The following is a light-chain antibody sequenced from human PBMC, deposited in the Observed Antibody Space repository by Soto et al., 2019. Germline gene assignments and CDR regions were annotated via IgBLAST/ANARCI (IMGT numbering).Light chain of an antibody. J-gene: IGKJ1*01. Sequence: EIVMTQSPATLSVSPGERATLSCRASQSVSSNLAWYQQKPGQAPRPLIYGASTRATGIPARFSGSGSGTEFTLTISSLQSEDFAVYYCQQYNNWQTFGQGTKV. CDR3: QQYNNWQT. CDR2: GAS. CDR1: QSVSSN. V-gene: IGKV3-15*01.